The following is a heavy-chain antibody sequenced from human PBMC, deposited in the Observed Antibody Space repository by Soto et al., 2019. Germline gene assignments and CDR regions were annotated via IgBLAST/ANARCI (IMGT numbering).Heavy chain of an antibody. Sequence: EVQLVESGGGLVEPGGSLRLSCAASGFTFINAWMNWVRQAPGKGLEWVGRIKSNTDGGTTDYAAPVKGRFTISRDDSKSTLYVQVNSLKTEDTAVYYCTTDLDYSRGWHSWGQGTLVTVSS. V-gene: IGHV3-15*07. CDR1: GFTFINAW. CDR2: IKSNTDGGTT. J-gene: IGHJ4*02. CDR3: TTDLDYSRGWHS. D-gene: IGHD6-19*01.